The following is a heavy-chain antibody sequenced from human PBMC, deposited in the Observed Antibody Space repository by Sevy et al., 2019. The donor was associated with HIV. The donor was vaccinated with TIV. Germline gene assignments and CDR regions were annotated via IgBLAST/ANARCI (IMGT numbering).Heavy chain of an antibody. CDR1: GFTFSSYS. CDR3: ARGSPYYYGSGSSDWFDP. Sequence: GGSLRLSCAASGFTFSSYSMNWVRQAPGKGLEWVSSISSSSSYIYYADSVKGRFTISRDNPKNSLYLQMNSLRAEDTAVYYCARGSPYYYGSGSSDWFDPWGQGTLVTVSS. V-gene: IGHV3-21*01. CDR2: ISSSSSYI. D-gene: IGHD3-10*01. J-gene: IGHJ5*02.